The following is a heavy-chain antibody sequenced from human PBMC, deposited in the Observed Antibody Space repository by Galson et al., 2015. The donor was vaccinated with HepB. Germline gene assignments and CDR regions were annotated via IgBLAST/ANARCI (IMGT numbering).Heavy chain of an antibody. D-gene: IGHD2-15*01. CDR2: INPNSGGT. Sequence: SVKVSCKASGYTFTGYYMHWVRQAPGQGLEWMGWINPNSGGTNYAQKFQGRVTMTRDTSISTAYMELSRLRSDDTAVYYCARVSIRGSMVVVVAATFFFDYWGQGTLVTVSS. CDR3: ARVSIRGSMVVVVAATFFFDY. J-gene: IGHJ4*02. V-gene: IGHV1-2*02. CDR1: GYTFTGYY.